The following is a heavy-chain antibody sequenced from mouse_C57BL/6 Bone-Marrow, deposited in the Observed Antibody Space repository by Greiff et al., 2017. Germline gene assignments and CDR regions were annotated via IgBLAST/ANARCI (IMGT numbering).Heavy chain of an antibody. V-gene: IGHV5-9-1*02. CDR1: GFTFSSYA. J-gene: IGHJ2*01. D-gene: IGHD1-1*01. CDR2: ISSGGDYI. CDR3: TRVYYYGSPYYFDY. Sequence: EVQVVESGEGLVKPGGSLKLSCAASGFTFSSYAMSWVRQTPEKRLEWVAYISSGGDYIYYADTVKGRFTISRDNARNTLYLQMSSLKSEDTAMYYCTRVYYYGSPYYFDYWGQGTTLTVSS.